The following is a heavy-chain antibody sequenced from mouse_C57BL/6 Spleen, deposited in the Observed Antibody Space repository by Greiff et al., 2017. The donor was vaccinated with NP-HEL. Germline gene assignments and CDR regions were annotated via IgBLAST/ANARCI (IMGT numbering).Heavy chain of an antibody. J-gene: IGHJ3*01. CDR1: GYTFTDYE. Sequence: VQLQQSGAELVRPGASVTLSCKASGYTFTDYEMHWVKQTPVHGLEWIGAIDPETGGTAYNQKFKGKAILTADKSSSTAYMELRSLTSEDSAVYYCTRWDYGGSWAWFAYWGQGTLVTVSA. D-gene: IGHD1-1*01. CDR3: TRWDYGGSWAWFAY. V-gene: IGHV1-15*01. CDR2: IDPETGGT.